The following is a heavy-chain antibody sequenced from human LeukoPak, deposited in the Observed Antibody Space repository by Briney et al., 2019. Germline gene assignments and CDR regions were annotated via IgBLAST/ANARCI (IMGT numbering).Heavy chain of an antibody. CDR2: IYPGDSRI. V-gene: IGHV5-51*01. CDR1: GYSFTSYW. J-gene: IGHJ5*02. CDR3: ACRDLTSTWSFP. Sequence: GESLKISCQGFGYSFTSYWIGWVRQMPGKGMEWMRVIYPGDSRIRYNPSFQGQVTISVDKSISTAYLQRVSLKASDTAMYYCACRDLTSTWSFPWGQGTLVTVSS. D-gene: IGHD6-13*01.